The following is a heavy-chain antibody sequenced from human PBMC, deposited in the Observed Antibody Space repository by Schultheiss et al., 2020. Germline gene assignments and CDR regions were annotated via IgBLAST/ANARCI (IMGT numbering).Heavy chain of an antibody. CDR1: GYSISSNYY. V-gene: IGHV4-38-2*02. CDR3: VRAHSNCADY. Sequence: SETLSLTCTVSGYSISSNYYWGWMRQPTGKGLEWIGSIFHSGSTYYNPSLRSRVTISVDTSKNQLSLRLSSVTAVDTAVYYCVRAHSNCADYWGQGTLVTVSS. J-gene: IGHJ4*02. CDR2: IFHSGST. D-gene: IGHD4-11*01.